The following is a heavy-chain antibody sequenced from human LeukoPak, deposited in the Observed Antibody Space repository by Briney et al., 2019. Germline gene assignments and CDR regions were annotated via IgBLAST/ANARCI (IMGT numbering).Heavy chain of an antibody. D-gene: IGHD4-23*01. CDR1: GYTFTSYY. CDR3: AREDENNSPNHSGGPDY. CDR2: INPSGGST. J-gene: IGHJ4*02. Sequence: ASVKVSCKASGYTFTSYYMHWVRQAPGQGLERMGIINPSGGSTSYAQKFQGRVTMTRDTSTSTVYMELSSLRSEDTAVYYCAREDENNSPNHSGGPDYWGQGTLVTVSS. V-gene: IGHV1-46*01.